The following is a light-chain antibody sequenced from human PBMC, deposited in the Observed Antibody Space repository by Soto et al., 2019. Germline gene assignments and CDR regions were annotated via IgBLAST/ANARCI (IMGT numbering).Light chain of an antibody. CDR3: QQRSPWPLT. CDR2: ETS. Sequence: EIVLTQSPVTLSLSPGERVTLSCRASQSVSRFLAWYQQKPGQAPRLLIYETSNRSTGIPARFSGSGSGTDFTLTISILEPEDFAIYDCQQRSPWPLTFGGGTKVEIK. V-gene: IGKV3-11*01. J-gene: IGKJ4*01. CDR1: QSVSRF.